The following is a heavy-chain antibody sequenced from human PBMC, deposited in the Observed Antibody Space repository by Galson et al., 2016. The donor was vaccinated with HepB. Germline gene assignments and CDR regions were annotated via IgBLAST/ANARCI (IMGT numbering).Heavy chain of an antibody. V-gene: IGHV4-59*01. CDR1: GSPISSNY. CDR2: IAHSEST. D-gene: IGHD6-25*01. J-gene: IGHJ5*01. Sequence: ETLSLTCTVAGSPISSNYWCLLQQPPGKRQEWTGYIAHSESTHYNPSLKSRVTISVDTSKNQVSLKMSSLTAADAAVYSCARVRGDSGGWCSASGVGWFDPWGQGTLVTVSS. CDR3: ARVRGDSGGWCSASGVGWFDP.